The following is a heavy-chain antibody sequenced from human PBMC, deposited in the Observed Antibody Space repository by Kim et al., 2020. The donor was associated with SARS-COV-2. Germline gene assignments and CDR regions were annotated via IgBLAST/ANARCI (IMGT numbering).Heavy chain of an antibody. CDR2: ISAYNGNT. D-gene: IGHD3-9*01. CDR3: ARAPDYDILTGYYNVRGMDV. J-gene: IGHJ6*02. CDR1: GYTFTSYG. V-gene: IGHV1-18*01. Sequence: ASVKVSCKASGYTFTSYGISGVRQAPGQGLEWMGWISAYNGNTNYAQKLQGRVTMTTDTSTSTAYMELRSLRSDDTAVYYCARAPDYDILTGYYNVRGMDVWGQGTTVTVSS.